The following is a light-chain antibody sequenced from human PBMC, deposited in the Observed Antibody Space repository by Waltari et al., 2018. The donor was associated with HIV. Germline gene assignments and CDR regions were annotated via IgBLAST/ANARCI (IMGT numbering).Light chain of an antibody. CDR1: NIGSKS. V-gene: IGLV3-21*02. CDR2: DDS. Sequence: SNVLTQPPSVSVAPGQTARITCGGSNIGSKSMHWYQQKPGQAPVLVVHDDSDRPSGIPERFSGSNSGNTATLTISRVEVGDEADYYCQVWDTNSDQGVFGGGTKLTVL. CDR3: QVWDTNSDQGV. J-gene: IGLJ3*02.